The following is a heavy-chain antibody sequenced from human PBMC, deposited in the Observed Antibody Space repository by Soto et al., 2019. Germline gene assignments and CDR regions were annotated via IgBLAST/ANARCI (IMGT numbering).Heavy chain of an antibody. J-gene: IGHJ5*02. Sequence: RSLTCTVSGGSISSYYWSWIRQPPGKGLEWIGYIYYSGSTNYNPSLKSRVTISVDTSKNQFSLKLSSVTAADTAVYYCAREKVAGTGWWFDPWGQGTLVTVSS. CDR2: IYYSGST. CDR3: AREKVAGTGWWFDP. CDR1: GGSISSYY. V-gene: IGHV4-59*01. D-gene: IGHD6-19*01.